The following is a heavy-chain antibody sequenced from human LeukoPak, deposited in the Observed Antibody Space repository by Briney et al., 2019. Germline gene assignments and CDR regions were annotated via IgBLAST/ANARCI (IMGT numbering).Heavy chain of an antibody. D-gene: IGHD1-1*01. CDR1: GFTFSSYA. CDR2: ISGGGDNT. J-gene: IGHJ1*01. CDR3: AKPVDGASVQRYFQH. V-gene: IGHV3-23*01. Sequence: GGSLRLSCAASGFTFSSYAMSWVRQAPGKGLEWVSAISGGGDNTYYADSVRGRFTISRDNSENTLFLQMNSLRAEDTAIYYCAKPVDGASVQRYFQHWGQGTLVTVSS.